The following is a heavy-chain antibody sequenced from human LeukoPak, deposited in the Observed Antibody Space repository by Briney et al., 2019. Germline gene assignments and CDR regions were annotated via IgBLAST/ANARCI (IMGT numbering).Heavy chain of an antibody. Sequence: SETLSLTCAVYGGSFSGYYWSWIRQPPGKGLEWIGEINHSGSTDYNPSLKSRVTISVDTSKNQFSLKLSSVTAADTAVYYCARDSSGWYDDAFDIWGQGTMVTVSS. J-gene: IGHJ3*02. CDR3: ARDSSGWYDDAFDI. CDR2: INHSGST. V-gene: IGHV4-34*01. CDR1: GGSFSGYY. D-gene: IGHD6-19*01.